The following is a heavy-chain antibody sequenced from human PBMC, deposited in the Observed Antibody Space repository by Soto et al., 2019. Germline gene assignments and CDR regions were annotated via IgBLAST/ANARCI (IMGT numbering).Heavy chain of an antibody. Sequence: GGSLRLSCAGSGFTFSPYTMHWVRQAPGKGLEWISYISGTSGTIYYADSVKGRFTISRDNAKNSLYLQMNSLRVEDTAVYFCTRDAATVKFDYWGRGTLVPVSS. CDR1: GFTFSPYT. D-gene: IGHD2-15*01. CDR3: TRDAATVKFDY. V-gene: IGHV3-48*01. J-gene: IGHJ5*01. CDR2: ISGTSGTI.